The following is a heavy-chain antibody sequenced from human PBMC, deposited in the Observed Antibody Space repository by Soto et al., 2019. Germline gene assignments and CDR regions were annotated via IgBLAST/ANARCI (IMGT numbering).Heavy chain of an antibody. V-gene: IGHV4-31*03. CDR3: ARGSSSDIDY. CDR1: GGSISSGGYY. Sequence: PSETLSLTCTVSGGSISSGGYYWSWIRQHPGKGLEWIGYIYYSGSTYYNPSLKSRVTISVDTSKNQFSLKLSSVTAADTAVYYCARGSSSDIDYWGQGTLVTVSS. CDR2: IYYSGST. J-gene: IGHJ4*02. D-gene: IGHD6-6*01.